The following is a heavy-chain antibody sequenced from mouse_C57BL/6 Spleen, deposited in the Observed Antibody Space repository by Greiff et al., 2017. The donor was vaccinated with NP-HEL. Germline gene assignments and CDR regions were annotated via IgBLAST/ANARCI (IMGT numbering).Heavy chain of an antibody. CDR3: ARRKDGYYVGSAWFAY. D-gene: IGHD2-3*01. CDR2: INPNNGGT. CDR1: GYTFTDYN. Sequence: VQLKQSGPELVKPGASVKIPCKASGYTFTDYNMDWVKQSHGKSLEWIGDINPNNGGTIYNQKFKGKATLTVDKSSSTAYMELRSLTSEDTAVYYCARRKDGYYVGSAWFAYWGQGTLVTVSA. V-gene: IGHV1-18*01. J-gene: IGHJ3*01.